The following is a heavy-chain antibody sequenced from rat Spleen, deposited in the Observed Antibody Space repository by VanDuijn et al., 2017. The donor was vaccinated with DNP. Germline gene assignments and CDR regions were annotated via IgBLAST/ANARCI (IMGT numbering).Heavy chain of an antibody. CDR1: GYSITSYY. V-gene: IGHV3-1*01. CDR2: ISYSGTT. Sequence: EVQLQESGPGLVKPSQSLSLTCSVTGYSITSYYWGWIREFPGNKMQYIGHISYSGTTNYNPSLKSRISITRDTSKNQFFLHLHSVTTEDTATFYCARWRIGPHYFDYWGQGVMVTVSS. CDR3: ARWRIGPHYFDY. D-gene: IGHD1-11*01. J-gene: IGHJ2*01.